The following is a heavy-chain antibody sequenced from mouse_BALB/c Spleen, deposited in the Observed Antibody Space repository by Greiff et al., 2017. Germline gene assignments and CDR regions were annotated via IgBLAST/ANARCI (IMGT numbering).Heavy chain of an antibody. CDR2: ISSGGSYT. Sequence: DVKLVESGGDLVKPGGSLKLSCAASGFTFSSYGMSWVRQTPDKRLEWVATISSGGSYTYYPDSVKGRFTISRDNAKNTLYLQMSSLKSEDTAMYYCAREDYDYDGAYWGQGTLVTVSA. V-gene: IGHV5-6*02. CDR1: GFTFSSYG. J-gene: IGHJ3*01. D-gene: IGHD2-4*01. CDR3: AREDYDYDGAY.